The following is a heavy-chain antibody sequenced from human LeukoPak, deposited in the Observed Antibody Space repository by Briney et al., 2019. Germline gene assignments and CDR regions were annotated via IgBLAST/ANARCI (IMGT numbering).Heavy chain of an antibody. J-gene: IGHJ3*02. Sequence: GGSLRLSCAASGFTFSNYGMFWVRQAPGKGLEWVAVIWYDGSKKYYVDSVKGRFTISRDNSKNTLYLQMNSLRAEDTAVYYCARETYYYGSSGYSRLAYAFDIWGQGTMVTVSS. D-gene: IGHD3-22*01. CDR2: IWYDGSKK. CDR3: ARETYYYGSSGYSRLAYAFDI. V-gene: IGHV3-33*01. CDR1: GFTFSNYG.